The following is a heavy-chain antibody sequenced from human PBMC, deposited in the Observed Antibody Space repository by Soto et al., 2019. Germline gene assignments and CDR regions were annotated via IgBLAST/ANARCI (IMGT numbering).Heavy chain of an antibody. J-gene: IGHJ5*02. CDR1: GFTFSSYL. V-gene: IGHV3-7*03. D-gene: IGHD6-6*01. Sequence: LRLSCAASGFTFSSYLMSWFRQAPGKGLEWVANIKQDGSEKYYVDSVKGRLTISRDKDKNSLYLQMNSLRAEDTAVYYCARGGATRVSPIAKNWFYXWGQVTLVTVSX. CDR3: ARGGATRVSPIAKNWFYX. CDR2: IKQDGSEK.